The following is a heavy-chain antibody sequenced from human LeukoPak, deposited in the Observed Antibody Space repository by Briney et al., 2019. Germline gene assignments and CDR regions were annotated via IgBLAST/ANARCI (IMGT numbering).Heavy chain of an antibody. J-gene: IGHJ5*02. CDR3: ARWGSRGDTRFGRTRCDP. V-gene: IGHV4-34*01. CDR2: INHSGST. CDR1: GGSFSGYY. D-gene: IGHD3-16*01. Sequence: SETLSLTCAVYGGSFSGYYCSWIRQPPGRGLEWIGEINHSGSTNSNPSLKSRVTTSVDTSKNQFSLKLSSVTAADTAVYYCARWGSRGDTRFGRTRCDPWGQGTLVTVSS.